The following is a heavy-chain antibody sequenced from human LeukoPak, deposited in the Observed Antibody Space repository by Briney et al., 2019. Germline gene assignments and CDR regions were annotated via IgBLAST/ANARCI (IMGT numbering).Heavy chain of an antibody. V-gene: IGHV3-21*01. CDR2: ISPSGDHR. Sequence: GGSLRLSCAASRFSFSAYNINWVRQAPGKGLEWVSCISPSGDHRYYADSVRGRFTISRDNAKNSVYLQMNSLRAEDTAVYYCARDAAYFDSSGYYPDPLDYWGQGTLVSVSS. D-gene: IGHD3-22*01. J-gene: IGHJ4*02. CDR3: ARDAAYFDSSGYYPDPLDY. CDR1: RFSFSAYN.